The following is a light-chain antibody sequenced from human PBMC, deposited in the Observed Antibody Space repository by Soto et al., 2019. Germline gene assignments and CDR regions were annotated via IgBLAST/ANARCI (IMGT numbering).Light chain of an antibody. V-gene: IGKV3D-15*01. J-gene: IGKJ2*01. CDR3: QQYSEFYT. Sequence: EIVMTQSPATLSVSPGERATLSCRASQSVNSKLAWLQQKPGQALRLLIYGASTRASGIPARFSGSGSGTEFTLTISSLQSEDFAVYYCQQYSEFYTFGPGTKLEIK. CDR2: GAS. CDR1: QSVNSK.